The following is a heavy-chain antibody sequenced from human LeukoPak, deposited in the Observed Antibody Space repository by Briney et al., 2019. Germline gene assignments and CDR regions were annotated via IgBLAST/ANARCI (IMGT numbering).Heavy chain of an antibody. CDR1: GYPFTSFG. Sequence: ASVRVSCKTSGYPFTSFGFTWVRQAPGQGLEWMGWISSYHTSYSGNTNSAQKFRDRLTMTTDASTTTAYMELRSLRSDDTAGYYCARRIAVSGRDDFRGQGTLVTVSS. D-gene: IGHD6-19*01. CDR2: ISSYHTSYSGNT. CDR3: ARRIAVSGRDDF. V-gene: IGHV1-18*01. J-gene: IGHJ4*02.